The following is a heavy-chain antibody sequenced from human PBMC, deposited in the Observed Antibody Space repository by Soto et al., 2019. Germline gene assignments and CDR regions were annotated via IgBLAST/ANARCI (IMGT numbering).Heavy chain of an antibody. Sequence: QVQLQESGPGLVKPSETLSLTCTVSGGSITNYYCSWFRQPPGKGLEWIGYINYDGYSAYNLSLKRRVTLSMYVSKSQFSLMLESVTATDTAVYYCARYGFGPLHGLVDGWGPGTTVIVSS. CDR2: INYDGYS. J-gene: IGHJ6*02. V-gene: IGHV4-59*08. CDR1: GGSITNYY. D-gene: IGHD3-10*01. CDR3: ARYGFGPLHGLVDG.